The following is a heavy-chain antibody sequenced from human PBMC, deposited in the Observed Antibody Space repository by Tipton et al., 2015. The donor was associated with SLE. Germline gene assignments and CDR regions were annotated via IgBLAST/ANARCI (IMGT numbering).Heavy chain of an antibody. J-gene: IGHJ3*02. D-gene: IGHD3-3*01. Sequence: TLSLTCTVSGGSISSGGYYWSWIRQPPGKGLEWIGEINHSGSTNYNPSLKSRVTISVDTSKNQFSLKLSSVTAADTAVYYCARDRRGFLEWLPWAFDIWGQGTMVTVSS. CDR1: GGSISSGGYY. CDR3: ARDRRGFLEWLPWAFDI. CDR2: INHSGST. V-gene: IGHV4-39*07.